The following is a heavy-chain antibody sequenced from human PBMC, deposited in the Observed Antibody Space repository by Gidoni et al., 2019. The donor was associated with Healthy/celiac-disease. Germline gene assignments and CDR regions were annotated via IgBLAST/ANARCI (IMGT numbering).Heavy chain of an antibody. CDR3: ARVPYGPPDDNWFDP. CDR2: IYHRGST. D-gene: IGHD4-17*01. V-gene: IGHV4-38-2*01. CDR1: GYSISSGYY. Sequence: QVQLQESGPGRVKPSETLSLTCAVSGYSISSGYYWGWIRQPPGKGLEWIGSIYHRGSTYSNPSLKSRVTISVVTSKHQFSLKLSSVTAADTAVYYFARVPYGPPDDNWFDPWGQGTLVTVSS. J-gene: IGHJ5*02.